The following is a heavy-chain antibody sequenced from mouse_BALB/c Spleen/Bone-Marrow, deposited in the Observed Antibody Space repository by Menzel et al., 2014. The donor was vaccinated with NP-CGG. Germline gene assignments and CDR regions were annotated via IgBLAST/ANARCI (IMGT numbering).Heavy chain of an antibody. CDR1: GFTFSSYG. J-gene: IGHJ3*01. V-gene: IGHV5-12-2*01. CDR3: ATGTFAY. CDR2: ISNGGGST. Sequence: EVKLVESGGGLVQPGGSLKLSCAASGFTFSSYGMSWVRQTPEKRLEWVAYISNGGGSTYYPDTVKGRFTISRDNAKNALYLQMSSLKSEDTAMYYCATGTFAYWGQGTLVTVSA. D-gene: IGHD4-1*01.